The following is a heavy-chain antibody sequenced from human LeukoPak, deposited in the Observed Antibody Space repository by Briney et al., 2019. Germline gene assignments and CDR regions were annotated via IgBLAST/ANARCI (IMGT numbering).Heavy chain of an antibody. D-gene: IGHD3-10*01. CDR2: FDPEEGET. CDR3: TTDRLRYMVRGVLRSLEGFDP. Sequence: ASVKVSCKVSGYTLIELPMHWVRQAPGKGLEWRGGFDPEEGETIYAQKFQSRVTMTEDTSTDTAYMELSSLTSEDTAVYYCTTDRLRYMVRGVLRSLEGFDPWGQGTLVTVSS. V-gene: IGHV1-24*01. CDR1: GYTLIELP. J-gene: IGHJ5*02.